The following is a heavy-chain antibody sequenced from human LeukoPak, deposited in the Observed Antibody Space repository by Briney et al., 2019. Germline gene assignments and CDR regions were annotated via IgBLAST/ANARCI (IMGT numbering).Heavy chain of an antibody. Sequence: GRPLRLSCTASGVTLSSDGMHWVRQAPGKGLEWVAVTSYDGSNEYYADSMKGRFTVSRDNSKNTLYLQMNGLRTEDTAVYYCAKDSSRWAFDSWGQGTLVTVSS. CDR3: AKDSSRWAFDS. CDR1: GVTLSSDG. J-gene: IGHJ4*02. D-gene: IGHD6-13*01. CDR2: TSYDGSNE. V-gene: IGHV3-30*18.